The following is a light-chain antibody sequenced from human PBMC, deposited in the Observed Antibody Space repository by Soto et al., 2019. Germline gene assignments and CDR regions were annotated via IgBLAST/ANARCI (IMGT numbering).Light chain of an antibody. CDR3: SSYTSSSTLWV. J-gene: IGLJ3*02. Sequence: QSALTQPASVSGSPGQSITISCTGTSSDVGGYNYVSWYQQHPGKAPKLMIYEVSNRPSGVSNRFSGSKSGNTASLTISGLQAEDEADYDCSSYTSSSTLWVFGGGTKVTVL. V-gene: IGLV2-14*01. CDR2: EVS. CDR1: SSDVGGYNY.